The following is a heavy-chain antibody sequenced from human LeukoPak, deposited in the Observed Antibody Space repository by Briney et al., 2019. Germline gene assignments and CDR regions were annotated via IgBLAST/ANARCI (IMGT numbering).Heavy chain of an antibody. CDR2: FYSGGTA. D-gene: IGHD2-8*02. Sequence: KASETLSLTCTVSGDSFSPYYWSWIRQPPGKGLEWIGYFYSGGTAYDNSSLKSRVTISVDTSKNQFSLKLASVTAADTAVYYGARSQRQILSCMAVCGQGATVPVSS. J-gene: IGHJ6*02. CDR1: GDSFSPYY. V-gene: IGHV4-59*01. CDR3: ARSQRQILSCMAV.